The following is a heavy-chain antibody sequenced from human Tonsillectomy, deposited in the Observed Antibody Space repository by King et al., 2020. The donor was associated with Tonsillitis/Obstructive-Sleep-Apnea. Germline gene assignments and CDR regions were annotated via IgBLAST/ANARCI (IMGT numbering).Heavy chain of an antibody. J-gene: IGHJ3*02. V-gene: IGHV3-11*01. Sequence: QLVQSGGGLVKPGGSLRLSCTASGFTFSDYYMTWIRQAPGKGLEWISYISGSGSSIYYADSVKGRFTISSDNPKNSLYLQMNRLRVEDTAVYYCVRTKGHVSCRKDDLFDIWGRGTMVPVSS. D-gene: IGHD3-3*01. CDR3: VRTKGHVSCRKDDLFDI. CDR2: ISGSGSSI. CDR1: GFTFSDYY.